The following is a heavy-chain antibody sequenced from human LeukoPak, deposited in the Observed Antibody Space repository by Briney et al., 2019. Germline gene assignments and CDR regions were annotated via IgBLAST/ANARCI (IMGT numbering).Heavy chain of an antibody. J-gene: IGHJ4*02. D-gene: IGHD3-3*01. Sequence: KAGESLKISCKGSGYSFATYWIACGRQMPGKGLEWMGIIYPGNSDTRYSPSFQGQVTISADKSITTAYQEWSSLKASDTAMYYCARHPGLSSGYLDYWGQGTQLTVSS. CDR1: GYSFATYW. CDR3: ARHPGLSSGYLDY. CDR2: IYPGNSDT. V-gene: IGHV5-51*01.